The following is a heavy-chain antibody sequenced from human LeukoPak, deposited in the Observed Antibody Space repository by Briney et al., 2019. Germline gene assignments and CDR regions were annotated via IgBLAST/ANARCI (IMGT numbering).Heavy chain of an antibody. CDR2: INPNSGGT. Sequence: ASVKVSCKASGGTFSKYTISWVRQRPGQGLEWMGWINPNSGGTNYAQKFQGWVTMTRDTSISTAYMELSRLRSDDTAVYYCAREEVVLGYCSGGSCSPYYYYGMDVWGQGTTVTVSS. V-gene: IGHV1-2*04. J-gene: IGHJ6*02. D-gene: IGHD2-15*01. CDR1: GGTFSKYT. CDR3: AREEVVLGYCSGGSCSPYYYYGMDV.